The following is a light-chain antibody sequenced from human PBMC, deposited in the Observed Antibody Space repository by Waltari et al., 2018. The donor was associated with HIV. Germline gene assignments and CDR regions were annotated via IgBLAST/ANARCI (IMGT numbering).Light chain of an antibody. V-gene: IGLV3-25*03. CDR3: QSADSSGTYV. CDR1: ALATQY. J-gene: IGLJ1*01. Sequence: SYELKQPPSVSVSPGQTATITCSGDALATQYAFWYQPKAGHAPVVIIYKDSERPSGIPERISVSSSGTTVTLTISEVQAEDEADYYCQSADSSGTYVFGSGTKVTVL. CDR2: KDS.